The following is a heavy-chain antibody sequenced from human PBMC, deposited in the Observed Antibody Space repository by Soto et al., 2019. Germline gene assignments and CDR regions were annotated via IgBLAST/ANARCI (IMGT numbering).Heavy chain of an antibody. CDR3: AKAPTSYDSSAQFAS. CDR1: GFSFNIFA. D-gene: IGHD3-22*01. J-gene: IGHJ4*02. CDR2: ISGGGGST. Sequence: EVKLLESGGRLVQPGGSLRLSCAASGFSFNIFAMNWVRQAPGQGLEWVSGISGGGGSTYYADSVQGRFPISRDNSHNTLYLQMTSLRAEDTAVYYCAKAPTSYDSSAQFASWGQGTLVTVSS. V-gene: IGHV3-23*01.